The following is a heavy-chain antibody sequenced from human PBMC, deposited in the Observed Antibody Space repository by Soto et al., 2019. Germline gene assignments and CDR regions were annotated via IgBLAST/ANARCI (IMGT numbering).Heavy chain of an antibody. CDR1: GYTFTNYY. CDR3: GRGLASGDY. J-gene: IGHJ4*02. CDR2: INPKGGST. V-gene: IGHV1-46*03. D-gene: IGHD6-6*01. Sequence: QVHLVQSGAEVKKPGASVKVSCKASGYTFTNYYVHWVRQAPGQGLEWMGIINPKGGSTNYAQNFQGRVTITRDTSTTTVYMDLSSLRSEDTAVYYCGRGLASGDYWGQGTLVTVSS.